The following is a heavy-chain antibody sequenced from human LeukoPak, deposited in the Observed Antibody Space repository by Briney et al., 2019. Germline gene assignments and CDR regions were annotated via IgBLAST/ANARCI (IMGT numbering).Heavy chain of an antibody. J-gene: IGHJ5*02. Sequence: ASVKVSCKVSGYSLSELFIHWVRQAPGKGPEWMGGFDPEEGETVYAQKFQGRVTMTEDTSTDTAYMEVKNLKSEDTAVYYCVIAGGIVVTNEGTDNWFDPWGQGTLVTVSS. CDR3: VIAGGIVVTNEGTDNWFDP. CDR1: GYSLSELF. D-gene: IGHD5-12*01. CDR2: FDPEEGET. V-gene: IGHV1-24*01.